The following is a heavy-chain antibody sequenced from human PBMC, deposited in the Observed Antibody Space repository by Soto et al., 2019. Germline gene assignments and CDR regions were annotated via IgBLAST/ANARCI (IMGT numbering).Heavy chain of an antibody. CDR1: GGTFSSYT. J-gene: IGHJ4*02. Sequence: QVHLVQSGAEVKTPGSSVRVSCKASGGTFSSYTFNWVRQAPGQGLEWMAGIIPRFGTRNYAPTLQGRVTIIPAESTSTAYMELSSLISEDTAVYYCARGRGMYNSGPSELDQWGQGTLVTFSS. CDR3: ARGRGMYNSGPSELDQ. V-gene: IGHV1-69*01. CDR2: IIPRFGTR. D-gene: IGHD3-22*01.